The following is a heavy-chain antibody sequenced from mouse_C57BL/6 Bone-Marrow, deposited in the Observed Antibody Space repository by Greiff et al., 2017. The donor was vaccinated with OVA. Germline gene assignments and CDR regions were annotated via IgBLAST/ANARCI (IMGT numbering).Heavy chain of an antibody. D-gene: IGHD1-1*01. Sequence: EVMLVESGGDLVKPGGSLKLSCAASGFTFSSYGMSWVRQTPDKRLEWVATISSGGSYTYYPDSVKGRFTISRDNAKNTLYLQMSSLKSEDTAMYYCASVYGSSYDWYFDVWGTGTTVTVSS. CDR3: ASVYGSSYDWYFDV. CDR2: ISSGGSYT. CDR1: GFTFSSYG. V-gene: IGHV5-6*02. J-gene: IGHJ1*03.